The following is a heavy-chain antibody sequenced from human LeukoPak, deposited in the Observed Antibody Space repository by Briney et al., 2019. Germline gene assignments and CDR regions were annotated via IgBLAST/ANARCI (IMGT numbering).Heavy chain of an antibody. Sequence: SVKVSCKASGGTFSSYAISWVRQAPGQGLEWMGGIIPIFGTANYAQKFQGRVTITADKSTSTAYMELSSLRSEDTAVYYCARGGYGVVVTAAWGFDPWGQGTLVTVSS. D-gene: IGHD2-21*02. CDR1: GGTFSSYA. J-gene: IGHJ5*02. V-gene: IGHV1-69*06. CDR3: ARGGYGVVVTAAWGFDP. CDR2: IIPIFGTA.